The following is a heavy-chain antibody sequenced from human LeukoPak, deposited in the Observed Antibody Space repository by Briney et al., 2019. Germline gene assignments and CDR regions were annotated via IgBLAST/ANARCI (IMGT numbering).Heavy chain of an antibody. D-gene: IGHD2-2*03. J-gene: IGHJ5*02. CDR3: ARSGYCSSTSCYSYHNWFDP. CDR1: GYTFTSYG. V-gene: IGHV1-18*01. Sequence: ASVKVSCKASGYTFTSYGISWVRQAPGQGLEWMGWISAYNGNTNYAQKLQGRVTMTTDTSTSTAYMELRSLRSDDTAVYYCARSGYCSSTSCYSYHNWFDPWGQGTLVTVSS. CDR2: ISAYNGNT.